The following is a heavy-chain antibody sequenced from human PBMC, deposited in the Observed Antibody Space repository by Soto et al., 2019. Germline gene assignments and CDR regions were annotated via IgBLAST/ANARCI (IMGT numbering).Heavy chain of an antibody. V-gene: IGHV3-23*01. CDR2: ISGSGGST. CDR1: GFTFSNYA. CDR3: AKHNSYRFLYYMDV. J-gene: IGHJ6*03. D-gene: IGHD1-20*01. Sequence: PGGSLRLSCAASGFTFSNYAMSWVRQAPGKGLEWVSSISGSGGSTYYADSVKGRFTMSRDNSKNTLYLQMNSLRVEDTAVFYCAKHNSYRFLYYMDVWGKGTTVTVSS.